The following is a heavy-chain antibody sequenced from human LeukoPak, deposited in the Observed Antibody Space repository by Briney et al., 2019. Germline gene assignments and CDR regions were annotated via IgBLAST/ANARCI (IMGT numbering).Heavy chain of an antibody. CDR3: AELGITMIGGV. D-gene: IGHD3-10*02. V-gene: IGHV3-23*01. Sequence: GGSLRLSRAASGFTFSSYGMSWVRQAPGKGLEWVSAISGSGGSTYYADSVKGRFTISRDNAKNSLYLQMNSLRAEDTAVYYCAELGITMIGGVWGKGTTVTISS. CDR1: GFTFSSYG. CDR2: ISGSGGST. J-gene: IGHJ6*04.